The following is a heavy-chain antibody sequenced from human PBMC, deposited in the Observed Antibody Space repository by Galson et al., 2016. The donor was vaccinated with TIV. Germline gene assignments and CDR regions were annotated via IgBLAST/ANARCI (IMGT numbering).Heavy chain of an antibody. J-gene: IGHJ5*01. CDR1: GGIFTNYA. D-gene: IGHD3-16*01. CDR3: ARAPQIYDDWFDS. CDR2: IIPMFGSA. V-gene: IGHV1-69*05. Sequence: SVKVSCKASGGIFTNYAISWVRQAPGQGLEWMGRIIPMFGSANYAQKFQGRVTIATDEDKTTTYMELSSLRSEDTAMYFCARAPQIYDDWFDSWGQGTLVIVSS.